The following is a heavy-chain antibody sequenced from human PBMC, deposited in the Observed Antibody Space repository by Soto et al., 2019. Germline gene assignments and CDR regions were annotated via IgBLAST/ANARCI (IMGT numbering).Heavy chain of an antibody. V-gene: IGHV4-34*01. CDR2: INHSGST. J-gene: IGHJ6*02. Sequence: QVQLQQWGAGLLKPSETLSLTCAVSGGSFSGYYWSWIRQPPGKGLEWIGEINHSGSTNYNPSLKRRGTISVNTSKNQFSLKLSSVTAADTAVYYCARGRGRNYYCFGMDVWGQGTTVTVSS. CDR3: ARGRGRNYYCFGMDV. CDR1: GGSFSGYY.